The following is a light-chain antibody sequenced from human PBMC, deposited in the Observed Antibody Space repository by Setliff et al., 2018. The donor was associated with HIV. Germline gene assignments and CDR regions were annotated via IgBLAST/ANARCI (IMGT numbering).Light chain of an antibody. V-gene: IGLV2-14*01. Sequence: ALAQPASVSGSPGQSITISCTGTSSDVGGYRYVSWYQQHPGKAPKLMIYDVSKRPSGVSNRFSGSKSGNTASLTISGLQAEDEADFYCSSYTSSSTYVFGTGTKVTVL. J-gene: IGLJ1*01. CDR1: SSDVGGYRY. CDR3: SSYTSSSTYV. CDR2: DVS.